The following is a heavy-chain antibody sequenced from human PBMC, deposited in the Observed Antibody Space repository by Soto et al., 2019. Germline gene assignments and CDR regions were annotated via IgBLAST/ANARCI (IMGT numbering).Heavy chain of an antibody. Sequence: EVQLLESGGGLVQPGGSLRLSCAASGFTFSSYAMSWVRQAPGKGLEGVSAISGSGGSTYYADSVKGRFTISRDNSKNTLYLQMNSLRAEDTAVYYCAKGYCSGGSCYEMGAGYFDYWGQGTLVTVSS. D-gene: IGHD2-15*01. CDR1: GFTFSSYA. CDR2: ISGSGGST. J-gene: IGHJ4*02. V-gene: IGHV3-23*01. CDR3: AKGYCSGGSCYEMGAGYFDY.